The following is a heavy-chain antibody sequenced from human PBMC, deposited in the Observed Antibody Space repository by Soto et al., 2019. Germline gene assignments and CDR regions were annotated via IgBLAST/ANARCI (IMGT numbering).Heavy chain of an antibody. CDR2: IYYSGST. Sequence: SETLSLTCTVSGGSISSGGYYWSWIRQDPGKGLEWIGYIYYSGSTYYNPSLKSRVTISVDTSKNQFSLKLSSVTAADTAVYYCARAGYYYDYVWGSYRFTYFDYWGEGTLVTVSS. D-gene: IGHD3-16*02. J-gene: IGHJ4*02. CDR3: ARAGYYYDYVWGSYRFTYFDY. CDR1: GGSISSGGYY. V-gene: IGHV4-31*03.